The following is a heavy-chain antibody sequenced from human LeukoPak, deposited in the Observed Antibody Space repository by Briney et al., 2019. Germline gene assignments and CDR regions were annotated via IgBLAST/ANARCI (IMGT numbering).Heavy chain of an antibody. Sequence: QPGGSLRLSCAASGFTFSSYAMHWVRQAPGKGLEWVAVISYGGSNKYYADSVKGRFTISRDNSKNTLYLQMNSLRAEDTAVYYCARDRSVGLYDFWSGLKEFYGMDVWGQGTTVTVSS. V-gene: IGHV3-30-3*01. CDR1: GFTFSSYA. CDR3: ARDRSVGLYDFWSGLKEFYGMDV. D-gene: IGHD3-3*01. CDR2: ISYGGSNK. J-gene: IGHJ6*02.